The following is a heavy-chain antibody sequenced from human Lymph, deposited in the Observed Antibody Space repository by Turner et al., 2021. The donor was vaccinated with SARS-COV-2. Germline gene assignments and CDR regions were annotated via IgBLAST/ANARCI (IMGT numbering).Heavy chain of an antibody. J-gene: IGHJ4*02. CDR2: IKQDGSEK. CDR3: ARMGSSSWYFDY. Sequence: EVQLVESGGGLVQPGGFLILSCAASGFTFSYYWMSWVREAAGKGLEWVDNIKQDGSEKYYVDSVKGRFTISRDNAKNSLFLKMNSLRAEDTAVYYCARMGSSSWYFDYWGQGTLVTVSS. CDR1: GFTFSYYW. D-gene: IGHD1-26*01. V-gene: IGHV3-7*01.